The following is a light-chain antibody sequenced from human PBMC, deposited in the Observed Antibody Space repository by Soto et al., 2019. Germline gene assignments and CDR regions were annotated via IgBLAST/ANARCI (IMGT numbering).Light chain of an antibody. CDR1: QNVGSK. Sequence: EIVVTQSPSALYESTWERATLSCRASQNVGSKLAWYQHKPGQAPRFLIYAASTRATGIPDRFSGSGPGTDFTLTISSLQSEDFAVYYCHHYYNWPRTVGQGTKVDIK. J-gene: IGKJ1*01. CDR3: HHYYNWPRT. V-gene: IGKV3-15*01. CDR2: AAS.